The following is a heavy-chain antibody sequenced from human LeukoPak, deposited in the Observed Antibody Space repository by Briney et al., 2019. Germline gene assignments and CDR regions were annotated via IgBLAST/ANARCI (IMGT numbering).Heavy chain of an antibody. CDR1: GYTFTSYG. Sequence: ASVKVSCKASGYTFTSYGISWVRQAPGQGLEWMGWISAYNGNTNYAQKFQGRVTMTRNTSISTAYMELSSLRSEDTAVYYCAVGAVDTAMGDFGDYWGQGTLVTVSS. CDR3: AVGAVDTAMGDFGDY. V-gene: IGHV1-18*01. D-gene: IGHD5-18*01. CDR2: ISAYNGNT. J-gene: IGHJ4*02.